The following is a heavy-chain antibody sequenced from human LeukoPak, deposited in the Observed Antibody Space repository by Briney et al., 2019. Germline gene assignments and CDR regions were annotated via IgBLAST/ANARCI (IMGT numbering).Heavy chain of an antibody. V-gene: IGHV4-30-4*01. CDR1: GGSISSGDYY. Sequence: SQTLSLTCTVSGGSISSGDYYWSWIRQPPGKGLEWIGYIYYSGSTYYNPSLKSRVTISVDTSKNQFSLKLSSVTAADTAVYYCARDGLSAALDFWGQGTLVIVSS. J-gene: IGHJ4*02. D-gene: IGHD6-25*01. CDR3: ARDGLSAALDF. CDR2: IYYSGST.